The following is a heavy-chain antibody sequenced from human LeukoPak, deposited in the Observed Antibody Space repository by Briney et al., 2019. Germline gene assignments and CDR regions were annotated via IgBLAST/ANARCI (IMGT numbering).Heavy chain of an antibody. Sequence: SETLSLTCAVSDGSISSGGYSWSWIRQPPGKGLEWIGYIYHSGSTYYNPSLKSRVTISVDRSKNQFSLKLSSVTAADTAVYYCARGPSFYGGASFDYWGQGTLVTVSS. CDR1: DGSISSGGYS. V-gene: IGHV4-30-2*01. D-gene: IGHD4-23*01. CDR3: ARGPSFYGGASFDY. J-gene: IGHJ4*02. CDR2: IYHSGST.